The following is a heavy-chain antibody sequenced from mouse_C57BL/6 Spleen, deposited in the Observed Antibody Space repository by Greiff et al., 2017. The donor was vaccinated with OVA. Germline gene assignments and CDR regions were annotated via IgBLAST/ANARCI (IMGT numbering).Heavy chain of an antibody. D-gene: IGHD1-1*01. V-gene: IGHV1-53*01. CDR1: GYTFTSYW. CDR3: ESSFFGSSGSSYKPWFAY. J-gene: IGHJ3*01. Sequence: VKLQQPGTELVKPGASVKLSCKASGYTFTSYWMHWVKQRPGQGLEWIGNINPSSGGTNYNEKFKSKATLTVDKSSSTAYMQLSSLTSEDSAVYYCESSFFGSSGSSYKPWFAYWGQGTLVTVSA. CDR2: INPSSGGT.